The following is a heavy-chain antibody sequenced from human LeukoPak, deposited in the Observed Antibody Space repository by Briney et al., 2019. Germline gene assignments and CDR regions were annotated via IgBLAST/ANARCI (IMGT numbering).Heavy chain of an antibody. V-gene: IGHV3-7*01. CDR2: IKQDGSEK. D-gene: IGHD3-3*01. Sequence: GGSLRLSCAASGFTFSSYWMSWVRQAPGKGLEWVANIKQDGSEKYYVDSVKGRFTISRDNAKNSLYLQMNSLRAEDTAVYYCARGPHYDFWSGYYYFDYWGQGTLVTVSS. CDR1: GFTFSSYW. J-gene: IGHJ4*02. CDR3: ARGPHYDFWSGYYYFDY.